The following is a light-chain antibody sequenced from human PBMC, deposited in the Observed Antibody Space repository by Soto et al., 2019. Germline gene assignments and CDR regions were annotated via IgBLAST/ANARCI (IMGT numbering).Light chain of an antibody. CDR2: DVS. CDR3: CSYAGTYTVV. CDR1: SSDVGGYNY. J-gene: IGLJ2*01. V-gene: IGLV2-11*01. Sequence: QSALTQPRSVSGSPGQSVTISCTGTSSDVGGYNYVSWYQQNPGKAPKLMIYDVSKRPSGVPDRFSGSKSGNTASLTISGLQADDEADYYCCSYAGTYTVVFGGGTKLTVL.